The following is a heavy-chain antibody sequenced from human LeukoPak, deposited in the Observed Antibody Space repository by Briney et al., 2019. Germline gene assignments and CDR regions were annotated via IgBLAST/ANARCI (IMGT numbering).Heavy chain of an antibody. J-gene: IGHJ4*02. V-gene: IGHV1-69*01. Sequence: SVKVSCKASGGTFSSYAISWVRQAPGQGLEWMGGIIPIFGTANYAQKFQGRVTITADESTSTAYMELSSLRSEDTAVYYCARDYYYDSSGRPYYFDYWGQGTLVTVSS. CDR3: ARDYYYDSSGRPYYFDY. CDR2: IIPIFGTA. D-gene: IGHD3-22*01. CDR1: GGTFSSYA.